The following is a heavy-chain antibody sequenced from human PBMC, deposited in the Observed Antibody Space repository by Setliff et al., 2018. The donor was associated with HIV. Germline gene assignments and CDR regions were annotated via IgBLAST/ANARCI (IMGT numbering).Heavy chain of an antibody. CDR1: GYTFNSYG. J-gene: IGHJ4*02. CDR2: INTVTGNP. Sequence: GASVKVSCKASGYTFNSYGINWVRQAPGQGLEWMGWINTVTGNPTYAQGFTGRFVFSLDTISRDNAKNSLYLQLNSLRVEDTAVYYCMRWGLPYAIDYWGQGMLVTV. CDR3: MRWGLPYAIDY. V-gene: IGHV7-4-1*02. D-gene: IGHD2-21*02.